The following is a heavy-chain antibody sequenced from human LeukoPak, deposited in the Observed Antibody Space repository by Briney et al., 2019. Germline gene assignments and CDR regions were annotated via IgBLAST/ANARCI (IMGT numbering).Heavy chain of an antibody. V-gene: IGHV3-23*01. D-gene: IGHD3-3*01. CDR1: GFTFSSYA. CDR3: AKDRSYDFWSGWFWAN. CDR2: ISGSGGST. Sequence: GGSLRLSCAASGFTFSSYAMSWVRQAPGKGLEWVSAISGSGGSTYYADSVKGRFTISRDNSKNTLYLQMNSLRAEDTAVYYCAKDRSYDFWSGWFWANWGQGTLVTVSS. J-gene: IGHJ4*02.